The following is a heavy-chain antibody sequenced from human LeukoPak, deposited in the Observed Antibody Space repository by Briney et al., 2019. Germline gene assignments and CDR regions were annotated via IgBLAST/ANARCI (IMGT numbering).Heavy chain of an antibody. CDR2: IRYDGINK. CDR1: GFTFNSYG. Sequence: QTGGSLRLSCAASGFTFNSYGMHWVRQAPGKGLEWVSFIRYDGINKYYTDSVKGRFTISRDNSKNTLYLQVDSLRAEDTAVYYCAKEGDTGYYCTFKYFDYWGQGTLVTVSS. CDR3: AKEGDTGYYCTFKYFDY. V-gene: IGHV3-30*02. J-gene: IGHJ4*02. D-gene: IGHD3-22*01.